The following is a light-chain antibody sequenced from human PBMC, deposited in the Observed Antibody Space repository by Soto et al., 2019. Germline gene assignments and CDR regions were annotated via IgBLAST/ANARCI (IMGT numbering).Light chain of an antibody. Sequence: IVMTQSPDSLALSLGERDTINCKSSQSVLYSSNNKDYLAWYQQKPGQPPKLLIYWASTRESGVPDRFSGSGSGTDFTLTISSLQAEDVAVYYCQRYYNTPYTFGQGTKLEIK. V-gene: IGKV4-1*01. J-gene: IGKJ2*01. CDR1: QSVLYSSNNKDY. CDR3: QRYYNTPYT. CDR2: WAS.